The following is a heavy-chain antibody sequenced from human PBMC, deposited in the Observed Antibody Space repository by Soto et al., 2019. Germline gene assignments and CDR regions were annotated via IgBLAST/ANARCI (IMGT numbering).Heavy chain of an antibody. V-gene: IGHV4-59*01. CDR1: GGSISSYY. Sequence: SETLSLTCTVSGGSISSYYWSWIRQPPGKGLEWIGYIYYSGSTNYNPSLKSRVTISVDTSKNQFPLKLSSVTAADTAVYYCARATTLTIFGVVIMNYYMDVWGKGTTVTVSS. CDR2: IYYSGST. D-gene: IGHD3-3*01. CDR3: ARATTLTIFGVVIMNYYMDV. J-gene: IGHJ6*03.